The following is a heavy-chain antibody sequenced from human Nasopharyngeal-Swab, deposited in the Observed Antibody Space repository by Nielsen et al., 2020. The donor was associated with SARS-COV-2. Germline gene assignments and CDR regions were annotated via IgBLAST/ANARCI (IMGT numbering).Heavy chain of an antibody. CDR2: INGDGSAR. Sequence: GESLKISCVGTGFTFSSFWMNWVRQAPGKGLEWVANINGDGSARYYVDSVRGRFTVSRDNAKNSLFLQMNSLRAEDTAVYFCAREGRDGAVSSWGQGTLVTVSS. V-gene: IGHV3-7*03. J-gene: IGHJ5*02. CDR1: GFTFSSFW. D-gene: IGHD5-24*01. CDR3: AREGRDGAVSS.